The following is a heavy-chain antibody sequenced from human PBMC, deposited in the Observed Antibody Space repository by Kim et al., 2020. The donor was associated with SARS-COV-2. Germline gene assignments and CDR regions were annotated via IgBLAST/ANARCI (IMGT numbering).Heavy chain of an antibody. D-gene: IGHD3-22*01. J-gene: IGHJ4*02. CDR3: ARTYYYDSSGYYYEGATDY. Sequence: GGSLRLSCAASGFTFSSYAMHWVRQAPGKGLEWVAVISYDGSNKYYADSVKGRFTISRDNSKNTLYLQMNSLRAEDTAVYYCARTYYYDSSGYYYEGATDYWGQGTLVTVSS. V-gene: IGHV3-30-3*01. CDR1: GFTFSSYA. CDR2: ISYDGSNK.